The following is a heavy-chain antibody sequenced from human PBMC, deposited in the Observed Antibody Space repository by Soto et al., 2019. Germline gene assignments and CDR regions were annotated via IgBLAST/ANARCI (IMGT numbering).Heavy chain of an antibody. D-gene: IGHD3-10*01. Sequence: KPSETLSLTCTVSGGSISSYYWSWIRQPPGKGLEWIGYIYYSGSTNYNPSLKSRVTISVDTSKNQFSLKLNSMTAADTAVYYCARHNYGSGSTYFDYWGQGTLVTVYS. CDR1: GGSISSYY. J-gene: IGHJ4*02. V-gene: IGHV4-59*08. CDR3: ARHNYGSGSTYFDY. CDR2: IYYSGST.